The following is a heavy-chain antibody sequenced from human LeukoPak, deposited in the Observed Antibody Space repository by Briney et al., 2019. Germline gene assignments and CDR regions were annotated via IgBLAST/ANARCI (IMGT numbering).Heavy chain of an antibody. CDR2: IIPILGIA. D-gene: IGHD3-3*01. Sequence: SVKVSCKASGGTFGSYAISWVRQAPGQGLEWMGRIIPILGIANYAQKFQGRVTITADKSTSTAYMELSSLRSEDTAVYYCARDFKYYDFWSGSGYGMDVWGQGTTVTVSS. CDR3: ARDFKYYDFWSGSGYGMDV. J-gene: IGHJ6*02. CDR1: GGTFGSYA. V-gene: IGHV1-69*04.